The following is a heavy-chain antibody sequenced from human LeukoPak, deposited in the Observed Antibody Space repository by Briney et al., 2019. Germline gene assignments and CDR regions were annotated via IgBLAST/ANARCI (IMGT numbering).Heavy chain of an antibody. CDR2: ISSSSSTI. J-gene: IGHJ5*02. Sequence: GGSLRLSCAVSGFTVSGNYMSWVRQAPGKGLEWVSYISSSSSTIYYADSVKGRFTISRDNAKNSLYLQMNSLRAEDTAVYYCARPRVGATGWFDPWGQGTLVTVSS. CDR3: ARPRVGATGWFDP. CDR1: GFTVSGNY. D-gene: IGHD1-26*01. V-gene: IGHV3-48*01.